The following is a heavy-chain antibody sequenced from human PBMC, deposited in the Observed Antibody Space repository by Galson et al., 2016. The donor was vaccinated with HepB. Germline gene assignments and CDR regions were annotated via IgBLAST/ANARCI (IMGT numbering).Heavy chain of an antibody. V-gene: IGHV6-1*01. J-gene: IGHJ4*02. Sequence: CAISGDSVSSNNAAWHWIRQSPSRGLEWLGRTYYRSFWYNDYSESVKSRITINPDKPKNQFSLQLNSVTPEDTAVYYCARGGLSGDFDYWGQGTQVIVSS. CDR2: TYYRSFWYN. D-gene: IGHD7-27*01. CDR1: GDSVSSNNAA. CDR3: ARGGLSGDFDY.